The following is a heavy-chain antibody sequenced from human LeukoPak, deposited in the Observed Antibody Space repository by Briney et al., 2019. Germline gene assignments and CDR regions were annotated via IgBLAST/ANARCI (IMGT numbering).Heavy chain of an antibody. CDR3: VPRGGCSGGSCYGEPAFDI. CDR2: ISGNTIYI. V-gene: IGHV3-21*01. J-gene: IGHJ3*02. CDR1: GFTFSSYS. D-gene: IGHD2-15*01. Sequence: GGSLRLSCAASGFTFSSYSMNWVRQAPGKGLEGVSSISGNTIYIYYVDSVKGRFIVSRDNAKNSLYLQMNSLRAEDTAVYYCVPRGGCSGGSCYGEPAFDIWGQGTMVTVSS.